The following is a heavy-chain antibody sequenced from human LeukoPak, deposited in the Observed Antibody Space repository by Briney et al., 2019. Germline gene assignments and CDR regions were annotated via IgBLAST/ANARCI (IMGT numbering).Heavy chain of an antibody. D-gene: IGHD2-21*01. Sequence: GGSLRLSCAASGFTFSSYGMHWVRQAPGKGLEWVAFIRYDGSNKYYADSVKGRFTISRDNSKNTLYLQMNSLRSDDTAVYYCARLCSIRWCLHDWFDPWGQGTLVTVSS. V-gene: IGHV3-30*02. CDR1: GFTFSSYG. J-gene: IGHJ5*02. CDR2: IRYDGSNK. CDR3: ARLCSIRWCLHDWFDP.